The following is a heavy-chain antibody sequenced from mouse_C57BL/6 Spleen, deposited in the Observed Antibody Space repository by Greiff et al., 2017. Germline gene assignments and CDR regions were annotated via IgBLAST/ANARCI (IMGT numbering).Heavy chain of an antibody. J-gene: IGHJ2*01. Sequence: QVQLQQSGAELVRPGASVKLSCKASGYTFTDYYINWVKQRPGQGLEWIARIYPGSGNTYYNEKFKGKATLTADKSSSTAYMQLSSLTSEDSAVYFCARHSNWDYWGQGTTLTVSS. V-gene: IGHV1-76*01. CDR1: GYTFTDYY. D-gene: IGHD2-5*01. CDR3: ARHSNWDY. CDR2: IYPGSGNT.